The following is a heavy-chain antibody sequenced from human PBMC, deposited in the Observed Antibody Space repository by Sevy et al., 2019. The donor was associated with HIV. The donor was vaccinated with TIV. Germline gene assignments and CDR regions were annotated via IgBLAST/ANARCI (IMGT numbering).Heavy chain of an antibody. CDR2: ISGSGGST. D-gene: IGHD4-17*01. Sequence: GGSLRLSCAASGFTFSSYAMSWVRQAPGKGLEWVSAISGSGGSTCYADSVKGRFTISRDNSKNTLYLQMNSLRAEDTAVYYCAKRPSTVVTAYYFDYWGQGTLVTVSS. CDR1: GFTFSSYA. J-gene: IGHJ4*02. V-gene: IGHV3-23*01. CDR3: AKRPSTVVTAYYFDY.